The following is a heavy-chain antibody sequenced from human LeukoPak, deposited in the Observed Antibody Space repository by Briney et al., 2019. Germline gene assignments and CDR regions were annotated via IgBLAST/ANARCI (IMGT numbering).Heavy chain of an antibody. J-gene: IGHJ4*02. D-gene: IGHD3-16*01. CDR1: GYTFTSYY. CDR3: ARDGGGLDY. CDR2: IIPSGGDT. V-gene: IGHV1-46*01. Sequence: ASVKVSCKASGYTFTSYYMHWVRQAPGQGLEWMGVIIPSGGDTSYAQKFQGRVTMTRDTSTSTAYMELSSLRSEDTAVYYCARDGGGLDYWGQGTLVTVSS.